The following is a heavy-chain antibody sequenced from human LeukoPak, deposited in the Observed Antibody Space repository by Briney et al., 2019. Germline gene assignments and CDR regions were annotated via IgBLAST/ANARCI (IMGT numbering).Heavy chain of an antibody. Sequence: GGSLRLSCAASGFTFSSYVTSWVRQAPGKGLEWVSAISGSGGSTYYADSVKGRFTISRDNSKNTLYLQMNSLRAEDTAVYYCAKEVTMVRGVILDYWGQGTLVTVSS. CDR1: GFTFSSYV. D-gene: IGHD3-10*01. CDR2: ISGSGGST. CDR3: AKEVTMVRGVILDY. V-gene: IGHV3-23*01. J-gene: IGHJ4*02.